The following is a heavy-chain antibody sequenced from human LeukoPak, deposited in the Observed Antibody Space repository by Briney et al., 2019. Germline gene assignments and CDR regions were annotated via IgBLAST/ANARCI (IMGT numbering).Heavy chain of an antibody. V-gene: IGHV5-51*01. J-gene: IGHJ6*03. D-gene: IGHD3-16*01. CDR3: SRSGGYYMDV. CDR2: IYCGDSDT. CDR1: GYSFTNSW. Sequence: GESLKISFKGSGYSFTNSWIGWVRPMPGKGLEWMGMIYCGDSDTRYSPSFQDQVTISVDKSISTAYLQWSSLKASDTAMYYCSRSGGYYMDVWGKGTTVTVSS.